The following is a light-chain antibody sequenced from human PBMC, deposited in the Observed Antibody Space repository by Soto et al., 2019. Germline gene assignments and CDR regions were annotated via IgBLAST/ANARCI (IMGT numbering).Light chain of an antibody. CDR2: AAS. Sequence: EIVLTQSPGTLSLSPGERATLSCRASQTISSSYLAWYQQKPGQAPRLLIYAASTRATDIPDRFSGSGSGTDFTLTISSLQSEDFAVYYCQQYHYWWTFGQGTKVDIK. V-gene: IGKV3-20*01. CDR1: QTISSSY. CDR3: QQYHYWWT. J-gene: IGKJ1*01.